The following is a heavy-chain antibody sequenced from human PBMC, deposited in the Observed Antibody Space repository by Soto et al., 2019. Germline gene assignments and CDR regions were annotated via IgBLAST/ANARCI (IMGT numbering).Heavy chain of an antibody. J-gene: IGHJ4*02. V-gene: IGHV1-69*02. CDR1: GGTFSSYI. D-gene: IGHD1-26*01. Sequence: QVQLVQSGAEVKKPGSSVKVSCKASGGTFSSYIISWVRQAPGQGLEWMGRIIPILGIANYAQKFQGRVTITADKSTSKAYMELSSLRSEDTALYYCAIFPQTDIVGAAYFDYWGQGTLVTVSS. CDR2: IIPILGIA. CDR3: AIFPQTDIVGAAYFDY.